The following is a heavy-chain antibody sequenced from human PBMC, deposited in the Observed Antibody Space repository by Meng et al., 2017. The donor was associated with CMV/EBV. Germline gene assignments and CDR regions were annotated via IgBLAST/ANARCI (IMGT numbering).Heavy chain of an antibody. V-gene: IGHV3-21*01. CDR2: ISSSSSYI. CDR3: AREIGVARYDWYGMDV. Sequence: GGSLRLSCAASGFTFSSYAMHWVRQAPGKGLEWVSSISSSSSYIYYADSVKGRFTISRDNAKNSLYLQMNSLRAEDTAVYYCAREIGVARYDWYGMDVWGQGTTVTVSS. D-gene: IGHD3-3*01. CDR1: GFTFSSYA. J-gene: IGHJ6*02.